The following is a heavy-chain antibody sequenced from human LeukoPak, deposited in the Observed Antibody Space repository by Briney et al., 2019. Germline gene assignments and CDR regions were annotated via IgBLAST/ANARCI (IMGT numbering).Heavy chain of an antibody. V-gene: IGHV4-30-2*02. Sequence: SETLSLTCAVSGGSISSGGYSWSWIRQPPGKGLEWIGYIYHSGSTYYNPSLKSRVTISVDTSKNEFSLKLNSVTAADTAVYYCARESQCRSTSCYPTWFDPWGQGTLVTVSS. CDR3: ARESQCRSTSCYPTWFDP. J-gene: IGHJ5*02. D-gene: IGHD2-2*01. CDR1: GGSISSGGYS. CDR2: IYHSGST.